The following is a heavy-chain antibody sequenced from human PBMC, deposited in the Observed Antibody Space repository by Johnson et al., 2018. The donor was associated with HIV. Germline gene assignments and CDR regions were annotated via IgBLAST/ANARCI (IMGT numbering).Heavy chain of an antibody. D-gene: IGHD5/OR15-5a*01. J-gene: IGHJ3*02. CDR2: LSYDGSNK. CDR1: GFTLSSYA. Sequence: QVQLVESGGGLVQPGGSLRLSCVASGFTLSSYAMHWVRQAPGTGLEWVVVLSYDGSNKYYADPVKGRFTIYRDNSKNTLYLQMNSLRAEDTAVYYCARDRWSTIMGAFDIWGQGTVVTVSS. V-gene: IGHV3-30-3*01. CDR3: ARDRWSTIMGAFDI.